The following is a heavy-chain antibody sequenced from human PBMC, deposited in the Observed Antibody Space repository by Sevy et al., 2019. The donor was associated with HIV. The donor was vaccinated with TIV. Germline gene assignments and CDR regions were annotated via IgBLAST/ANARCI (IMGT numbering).Heavy chain of an antibody. J-gene: IGHJ6*02. V-gene: IGHV3-30-3*01. Sequence: GGSLRLSCAASGFTFSSYAMHWVRQAPGKGLEWVAVISYDGSNKYYADSVKGRFTISRDNSKNTLYLQMNSLRAEDTAVYYCARDPRLELRLYYYYYGMDVWGQRTTVTVSS. CDR1: GFTFSSYA. CDR2: ISYDGSNK. D-gene: IGHD1-7*01. CDR3: ARDPRLELRLYYYYYGMDV.